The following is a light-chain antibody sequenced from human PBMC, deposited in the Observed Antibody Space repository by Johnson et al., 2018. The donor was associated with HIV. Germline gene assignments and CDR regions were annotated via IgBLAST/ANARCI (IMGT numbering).Light chain of an antibody. Sequence: QSVLTQPPSVSAAPGQKVSISCSGSSSNIGDNYVSWYKQVPGTAPKLLIYEDTKRPSGIPDRFSGSKSGTSATLAITGLQTWDEADYYCETWDNSLNVGHVFGTWTKFTVL. V-gene: IGLV1-51*02. CDR3: ETWDNSLNVGHV. CDR2: EDT. CDR1: SSNIGDNY. J-gene: IGLJ1*01.